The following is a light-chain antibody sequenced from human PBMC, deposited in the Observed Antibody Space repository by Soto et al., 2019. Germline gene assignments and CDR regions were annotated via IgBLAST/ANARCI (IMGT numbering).Light chain of an antibody. V-gene: IGKV3D-20*01. Sequence: DIVLTQSPVTLSLSPGESATLYCGASQRVSGGFLAWYQHKPGLAPRLIVYDTSFRATGIPDRFSGSGSGTAFTLTTTRLDNADFEVYYCQHYGSSPSFGQGTKVDIK. CDR2: DTS. CDR3: QHYGSSPS. J-gene: IGKJ1*01. CDR1: QRVSGGF.